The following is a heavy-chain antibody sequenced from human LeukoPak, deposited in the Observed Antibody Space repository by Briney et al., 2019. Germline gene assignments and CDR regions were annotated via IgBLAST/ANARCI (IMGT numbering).Heavy chain of an antibody. CDR3: AREVYYYDSSGYYH. J-gene: IGHJ5*02. Sequence: AGGSLRLSCAASGFTFSSYWMSWVRQAPGKGLEWVANIKQDGSEKYYVDSVKGRFTISRDNAKNSLYLQMNSLRAEDTAVYYCAREVYYYDSSGYYHWGQGTLVTVSS. CDR2: IKQDGSEK. D-gene: IGHD3-22*01. V-gene: IGHV3-7*01. CDR1: GFTFSSYW.